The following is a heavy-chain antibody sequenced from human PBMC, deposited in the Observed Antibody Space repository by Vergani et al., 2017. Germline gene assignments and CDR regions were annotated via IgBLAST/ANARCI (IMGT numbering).Heavy chain of an antibody. J-gene: IGHJ4*02. Sequence: QLQLQESGPGLVKPSETLSLTCTVSGGSISSSSYYWGWIRQPPGKGLEWIGSIYYSGSTYYNPSLKSRVTISVDTSKNQISLKLSSVTAADTAVYYCARVRREKNYFDYWGQGTLVTVSS. CDR3: ARVRREKNYFDY. CDR2: IYYSGST. V-gene: IGHV4-39*07. CDR1: GGSISSSSYY.